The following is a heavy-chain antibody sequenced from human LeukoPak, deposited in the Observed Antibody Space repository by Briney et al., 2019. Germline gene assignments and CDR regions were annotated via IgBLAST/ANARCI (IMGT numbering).Heavy chain of an antibody. D-gene: IGHD3-22*01. CDR1: GGSISSGAYY. Sequence: SQTLSLTCTVSGGSISSGAYYWSWIRQPPGKGLEWIGYIYNSGSTYYNPSLKSRVIISIDTSKNQFSLKLSSVTAADTAVYYCARTLDSSGYYYGSWGQGTLVTVSS. CDR2: IYNSGST. J-gene: IGHJ4*02. CDR3: ARTLDSSGYYYGS. V-gene: IGHV4-30-4*01.